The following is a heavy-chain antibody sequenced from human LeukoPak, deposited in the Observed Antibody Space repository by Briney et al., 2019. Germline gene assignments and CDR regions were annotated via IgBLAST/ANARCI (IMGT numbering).Heavy chain of an antibody. CDR1: GASMRSYY. CDR2: IYYDGST. D-gene: IGHD3-10*01. Sequence: SETLSLTCTVSGASMRSYYWSWIRQSPGKGLEWIGYIYYDGSTTYNPSLKSRVTISVDTSKNQFSLKLTSVTAADTAVYYCARDSGGGGAQHPAPGGQEFLVTVSS. V-gene: IGHV4-59*01. CDR3: ARDSGGGGAQHPAP. J-gene: IGHJ5*02.